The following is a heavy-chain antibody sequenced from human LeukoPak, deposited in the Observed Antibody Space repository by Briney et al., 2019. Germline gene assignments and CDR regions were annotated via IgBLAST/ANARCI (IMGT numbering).Heavy chain of an antibody. D-gene: IGHD5-18*01. Sequence: GGSLRLSCAASGFTFSSYWMSWVRQAPGKGLEWVANIKKDGSEKYYVDSVKGRFTISRDNAKTSLYLQMNSLRAEDTAVYYCARDLSGVAGYTYGRGIDYWGQGTLVSVSS. J-gene: IGHJ4*02. CDR2: IKKDGSEK. V-gene: IGHV3-7*01. CDR3: ARDLSGVAGYTYGRGIDY. CDR1: GFTFSSYW.